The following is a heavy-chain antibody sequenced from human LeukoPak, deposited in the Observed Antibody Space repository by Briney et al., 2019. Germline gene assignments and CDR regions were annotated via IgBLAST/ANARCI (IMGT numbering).Heavy chain of an antibody. J-gene: IGHJ3*02. CDR2: ISGSGGST. Sequence: GGSLRLSCAASGFTFSSYAMTWVRQAPGKGLEWVSAISGSGGSTYYADSVKGRFTISRDNSKNTLYLQMNSLRAEDTAVYYCAKDQGGTYSYDAFDIWGQGTMVTVSS. D-gene: IGHD1-26*01. CDR3: AKDQGGTYSYDAFDI. CDR1: GFTFSSYA. V-gene: IGHV3-23*01.